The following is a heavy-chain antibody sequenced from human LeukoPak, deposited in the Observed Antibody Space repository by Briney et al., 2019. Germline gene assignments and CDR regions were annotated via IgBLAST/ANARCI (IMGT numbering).Heavy chain of an antibody. Sequence: GGSLRLSCAASGFTFSSYAMSWVRQAPGKGLEWVSAIRGSGGSTYYADSVKGRFTISRDNSKNTLYLQMNSLRGEDTAVYYCAKCRDHYDSSGYDRAEYFQNWGQGTLVTVSS. V-gene: IGHV3-23*01. J-gene: IGHJ1*01. D-gene: IGHD3-22*01. CDR3: AKCRDHYDSSGYDRAEYFQN. CDR2: IRGSGGST. CDR1: GFTFSSYA.